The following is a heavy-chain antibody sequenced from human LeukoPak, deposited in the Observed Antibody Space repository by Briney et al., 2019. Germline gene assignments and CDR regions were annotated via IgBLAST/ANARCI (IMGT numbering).Heavy chain of an antibody. CDR3: GRESGGYYSLFDY. J-gene: IGHJ4*02. Sequence: PGGSLRLSCAASGFTFSSSAMSWVRQVPGRGLEWVSVIYSGGSTYYADSVKGRFTISRDNSKNTLYLQMNSLRAEDTAVYYCGRESGGYYSLFDYWGQGTLVTVSS. CDR1: GFTFSSSA. V-gene: IGHV3-53*01. CDR2: IYSGGST. D-gene: IGHD3-22*01.